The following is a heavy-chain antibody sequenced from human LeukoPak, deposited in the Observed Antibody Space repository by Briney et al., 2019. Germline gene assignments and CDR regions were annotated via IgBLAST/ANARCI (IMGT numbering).Heavy chain of an antibody. CDR3: ARAPYSSGWTHFDY. CDR1: GGSISSYY. D-gene: IGHD6-19*01. J-gene: IGHJ4*02. V-gene: IGHV4-59*01. Sequence: PSETLSLTCTVSGGSISSYYWSWIRQPPGKGLEWIGYIYYSGSTNYNPSLKSRVTISVDTSKNQFSLKLSSVTAAGTAVYYCARAPYSSGWTHFDYWGQGTLVTVSS. CDR2: IYYSGST.